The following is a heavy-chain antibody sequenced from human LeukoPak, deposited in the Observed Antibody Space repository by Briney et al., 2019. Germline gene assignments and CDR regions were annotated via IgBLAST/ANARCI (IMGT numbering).Heavy chain of an antibody. V-gene: IGHV3-48*03. CDR2: ISTSGSTI. J-gene: IGHJ3*02. D-gene: IGHD2-15*01. Sequence: GGSLRLSCAASGFTFSRYEMNWVRQAPGKGLELVSYISTSGSTIYYADSVKGRFTISRDNAKNSLYLQMNSLRAEDTAVYYCARDRGDCGGGSCYSYAFDIWGQGTMVTVSS. CDR3: ARDRGDCGGGSCYSYAFDI. CDR1: GFTFSRYE.